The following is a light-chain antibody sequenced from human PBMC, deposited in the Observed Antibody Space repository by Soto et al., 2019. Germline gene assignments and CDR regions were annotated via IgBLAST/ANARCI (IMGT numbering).Light chain of an antibody. CDR3: QEYNYWPRGT. V-gene: IGKV3-15*01. J-gene: IGKJ2*02. CDR2: GAS. CDR1: QSVSSN. Sequence: EIVMTQSPATLSVSPGERATLSCRASQSVSSNLAWYQQKPGQAPRLLIYGASTRATGITARFSGSGSGTEFTLTISSLQSEDFAVYYCQEYNYWPRGTFGQGTKLEIK.